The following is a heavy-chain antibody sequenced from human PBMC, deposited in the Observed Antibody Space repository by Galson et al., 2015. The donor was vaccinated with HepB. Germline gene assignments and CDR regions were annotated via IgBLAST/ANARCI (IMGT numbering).Heavy chain of an antibody. Sequence: SLRLSCAASRFTFSSYAMHWVRQAPGKGLEWVAVISYGGSNAYYADSVKDRFTISRDNSKNTLYLQMNSLRVEDTAVYYCATDFWNGYLRLYCYYGMDVWGKETTVTVSS. J-gene: IGHJ6*04. D-gene: IGHD3-3*01. CDR2: ISYGGSNA. CDR3: ATDFWNGYLRLYCYYGMDV. CDR1: RFTFSSYA. V-gene: IGHV3-30*04.